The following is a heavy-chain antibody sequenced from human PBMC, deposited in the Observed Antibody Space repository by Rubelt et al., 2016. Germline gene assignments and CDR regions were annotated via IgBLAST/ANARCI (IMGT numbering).Heavy chain of an antibody. CDR1: GGSISSSSYY. CDR3: ARDTFRGYCSGGSCRYFDY. D-gene: IGHD2-15*01. V-gene: IGHV4-39*07. CDR2: IYYSGST. J-gene: IGHJ4*02. Sequence: QLQLQESGPGLVKPSETLSLTCTVSGGSISSSSYYWGWIRQPPGKGLEWIGSIYYSGSTYYNPSLKSRVTISVDTSKNQFSLKLSSVTAADTAVYYCARDTFRGYCSGGSCRYFDYWGQGTLVTVSS.